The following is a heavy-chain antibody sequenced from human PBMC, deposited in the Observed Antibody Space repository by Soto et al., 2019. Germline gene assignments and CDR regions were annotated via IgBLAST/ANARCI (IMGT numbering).Heavy chain of an antibody. D-gene: IGHD3-3*01. CDR1: GYTFTGYY. V-gene: IGHV1-2*02. J-gene: IGHJ6*02. Sequence: ASVKVSCKASGYTFTGYYMHWVRQAPGQGLEWMGWINPNSGGANYAQKFQGRVTMTRDTSISTAYMELSRLRSDDTAVYYCARVNTIFGVVIPYYYRMDVWGQGTTVTVSS. CDR3: ARVNTIFGVVIPYYYRMDV. CDR2: INPNSGGA.